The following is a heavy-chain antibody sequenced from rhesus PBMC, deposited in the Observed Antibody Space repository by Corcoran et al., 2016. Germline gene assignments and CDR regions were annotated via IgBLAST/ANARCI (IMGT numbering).Heavy chain of an antibody. CDR3: ARFGYPGGLDF. CDR2: IYESSGTS. J-gene: IGHJ5-2*01. V-gene: IGHV4-76*01. D-gene: IGHD3-28*01. CDR1: GVSVNGGYD. Sequence: QVHLQESGPGLVKPSETLSLTCAVSGVSVNGGYDWSWVRQAPGKGLEWVGYIYESSGTSNYNPSLKNRVTISRDTSKNQVSLRLTSVTAADTAIYYCARFGYPGGLDFWGQGVLVTVSS.